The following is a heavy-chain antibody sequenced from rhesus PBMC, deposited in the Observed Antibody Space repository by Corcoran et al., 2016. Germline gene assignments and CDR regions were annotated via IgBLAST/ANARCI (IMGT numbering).Heavy chain of an antibody. J-gene: IGHJ4*01. CDR3: ARVRGDYNIWTGYYYFDY. D-gene: IGHD3-3*01. CDR2: IYWNDSK. CDR1: GFSISTSGTG. Sequence: QVTLKESGPALVKPTQTLTLTCTFSGFSISTSGTGVGWIRQPPGKALEWLASIYWNDSKYYNTTLKSMLTSSKDTSKNQVVLTMTNMDPVDTATYYCARVRGDYNIWTGYYYFDYWGQGVLVTVSS. V-gene: IGHV2-95*01.